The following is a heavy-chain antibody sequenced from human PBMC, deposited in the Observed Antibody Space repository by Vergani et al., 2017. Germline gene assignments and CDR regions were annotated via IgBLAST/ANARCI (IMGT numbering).Heavy chain of an antibody. V-gene: IGHV5-51*01. CDR3: ARRADGGNRPPYYFDY. CDR1: GYSFTSYW. Sequence: EVQLVQSGAEVKTPGESLKISCKGSGYSFTSYWIVWVRQMPGKGLEWMGIIYPGDSDTRYSPSFQVQITISADKYISTAYLQWSSLKATDTAMYYCARRADGGNRPPYYFDYWGQGTLVTVSS. J-gene: IGHJ4*02. D-gene: IGHD4-23*01. CDR2: IYPGDSDT.